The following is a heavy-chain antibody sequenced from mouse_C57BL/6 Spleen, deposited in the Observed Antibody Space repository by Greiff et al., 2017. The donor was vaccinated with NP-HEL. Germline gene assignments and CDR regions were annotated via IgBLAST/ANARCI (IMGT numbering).Heavy chain of an antibody. V-gene: IGHV1-26*01. CDR2: INPNNGGT. CDR1: GYTFTDYY. Sequence: EVQLQQSGPELVKPGASVKISCKASGYTFTDYYMNWVKQSHGKSLEWIGDINPNNGGTSYNQKFKGKATLTVDKSSSTAYMELRSLTSEDSAVYYCVGYSNRLAYWGQGTLVTVSA. J-gene: IGHJ3*01. CDR3: VGYSNRLAY. D-gene: IGHD2-5*01.